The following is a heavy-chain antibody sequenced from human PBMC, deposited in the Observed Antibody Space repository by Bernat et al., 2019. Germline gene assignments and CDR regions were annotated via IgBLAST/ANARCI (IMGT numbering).Heavy chain of an antibody. Sequence: QVQLQESGSGLVKPSETLSLTCTVSGGSISSYYWSWIRQPPGKGLEWIGYIHYSGSTKYNPSLKSRVTISVDTSKSQFSLKLSSVTAADTAVYYCGGGSGSYYPFDYWGQGSLVTVSS. CDR2: IHYSGST. J-gene: IGHJ4*02. V-gene: IGHV4-59*01. CDR3: GGGSGSYYPFDY. CDR1: GGSISSYY. D-gene: IGHD3-10*01.